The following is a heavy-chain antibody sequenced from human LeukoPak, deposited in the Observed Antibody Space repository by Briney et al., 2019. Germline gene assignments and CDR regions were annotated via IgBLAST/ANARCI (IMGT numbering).Heavy chain of an antibody. CDR1: GDSINSGYH. D-gene: IGHD1-26*01. CDR2: IYYNGRT. CDR3: ARDLRGSPMDV. V-gene: IGHV4-31*03. Sequence: SETLSLTCTVSGDSINSGYHWSWIRQQPGKGLEWIGNIYYNGRTYYKTSLKSRIIISVNMSKNQISLQLSSVTAADTAVYYCARDLRGSPMDVWGKGTPVAVSS. J-gene: IGHJ6*03.